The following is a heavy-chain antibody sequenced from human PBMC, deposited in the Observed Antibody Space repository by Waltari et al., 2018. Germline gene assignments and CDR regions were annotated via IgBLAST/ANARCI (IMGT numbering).Heavy chain of an antibody. J-gene: IGHJ4*02. CDR3: ARDRYWGTTIDY. D-gene: IGHD7-27*01. Sequence: EVQLVESGGGLVKPGGSLRLSCSASGFTFSTYKMNWVRQAPGKGLEWVSCSSSSSTYIYYADSVKGRFTISRDNAKNSLYLQMNSLRAEDTAVYYCARDRYWGTTIDYWGQGSLVTVSS. V-gene: IGHV3-21*01. CDR2: SSSSSTYI. CDR1: GFTFSTYK.